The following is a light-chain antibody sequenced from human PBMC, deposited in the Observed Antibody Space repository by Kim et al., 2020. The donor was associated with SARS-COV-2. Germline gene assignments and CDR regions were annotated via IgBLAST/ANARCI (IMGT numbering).Light chain of an antibody. V-gene: IGLV1-44*01. J-gene: IGLJ3*02. Sequence: ELTQPPSASRTPGQRVTISCSGSSSNIGSNTVNWYQQLPGTAPKLLIYSNNQRPSGVPDRFSGSKSGTSASLAISGLQSEDEADYYCAAWDDSLNGWVFGGGTQLTVL. CDR1: SSNIGSNT. CDR2: SNN. CDR3: AAWDDSLNGWV.